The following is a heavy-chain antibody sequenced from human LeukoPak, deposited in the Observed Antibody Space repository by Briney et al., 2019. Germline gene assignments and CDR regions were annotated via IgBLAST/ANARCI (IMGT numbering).Heavy chain of an antibody. Sequence: SETLSLTCVVYGESFSAYVWSWIRQPPGKGLEWIGEINHSGSTNYNPSLKSRVTISVDTSKNQFSLKLSSVTAADTAVYYCARARRSSSWYGKYYYYMDVWGKGTTVTVSS. CDR3: ARARRSSSWYGKYYYYMDV. CDR2: INHSGST. D-gene: IGHD6-13*01. J-gene: IGHJ6*03. CDR1: GESFSAYV. V-gene: IGHV4-34*01.